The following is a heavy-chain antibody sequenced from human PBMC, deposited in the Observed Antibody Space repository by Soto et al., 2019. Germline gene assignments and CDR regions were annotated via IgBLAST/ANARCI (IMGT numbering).Heavy chain of an antibody. V-gene: IGHV3-66*01. J-gene: IGHJ6*04. D-gene: IGHD2-15*01. CDR3: ARDDVLCDGGRCYGVPLDV. CDR2: IQSGGPT. Sequence: EVHLVESGGGLFQPGGSLRLSCAASGFTVSSKYMSWVRQAPGKGLEWVSLIQSGGPTYYADSVKGRFTISRDTSENTLHLQMDSLRAEDTAVYYCARDDVLCDGGRCYGVPLDVWGKATTVTVSS. CDR1: GFTVSSKY.